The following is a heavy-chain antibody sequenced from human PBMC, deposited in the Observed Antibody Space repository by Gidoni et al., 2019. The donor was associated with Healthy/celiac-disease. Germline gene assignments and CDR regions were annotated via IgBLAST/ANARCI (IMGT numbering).Heavy chain of an antibody. CDR2: ISSSSSYI. Sequence: EVQLVESGGGLVKPGGSLRLSCAASGFTFSSYSMNWVRQAPGKGLEWVSSISSSSSYIYYADSVKGRFTISRDNAKNSLYLQMNSLRAEDTAVYYCARNIGDQLLGRYFQHWGQGTLVTVSS. J-gene: IGHJ1*01. CDR1: GFTFSSYS. CDR3: ARNIGDQLLGRYFQH. V-gene: IGHV3-21*01. D-gene: IGHD2-2*01.